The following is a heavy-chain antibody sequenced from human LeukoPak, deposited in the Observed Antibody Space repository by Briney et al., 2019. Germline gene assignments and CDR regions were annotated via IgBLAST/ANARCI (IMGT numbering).Heavy chain of an antibody. V-gene: IGHV4-34*01. CDR3: ARARVTTVTTGSPFDY. D-gene: IGHD4-17*01. CDR1: GGSFSGYY. Sequence: SETLSLTCAVYGGSFSGYYWSWIRQPPGKGLEWIWEINHSGSTNYNPSLKSRVTISVDTSKNQFSLKLSSVTAADTAVYYCARARVTTVTTGSPFDYWGQGTLVTVSS. CDR2: INHSGST. J-gene: IGHJ4*02.